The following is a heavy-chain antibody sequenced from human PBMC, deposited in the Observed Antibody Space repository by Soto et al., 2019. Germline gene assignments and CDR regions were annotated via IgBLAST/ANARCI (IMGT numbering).Heavy chain of an antibody. CDR3: ARGRIVASIHDAFEI. J-gene: IGHJ3*02. D-gene: IGHD2-21*01. CDR1: GYDFTSYG. Sequence: QGQVLQSGDEVKKPGASVRVSCRASGYDFTSYGISWVRQAPGQGLEWVSWISAYNGKRDTAQKFQGRVTMTLDTSTDTAHMDMGDLTSADTAVYYCARGRIVASIHDAFEIWGQGTMVAVSS. CDR2: ISAYNGKR. V-gene: IGHV1-18*01.